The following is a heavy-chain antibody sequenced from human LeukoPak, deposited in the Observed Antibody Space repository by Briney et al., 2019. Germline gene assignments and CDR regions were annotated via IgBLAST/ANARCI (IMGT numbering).Heavy chain of an antibody. V-gene: IGHV3-48*03. D-gene: IGHD3-22*01. J-gene: IGHJ4*02. CDR1: GFTFSSYE. CDR3: AKDRSRSSGCLDY. Sequence: GGSLRLSCAASGFTFSSYEMNWVRQAPGKGLEWVSYISSSGSTIYYADSVKGRFTISRDNSKNTLYLQMNSLRAEDTAVYYCAKDRSRSSGCLDYWGQGTLVTVSS. CDR2: ISSSGSTI.